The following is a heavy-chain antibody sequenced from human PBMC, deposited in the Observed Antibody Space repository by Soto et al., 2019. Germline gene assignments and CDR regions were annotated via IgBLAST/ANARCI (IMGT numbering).Heavy chain of an antibody. J-gene: IGHJ6*02. CDR3: AKDQRSGWYVGLGYYYYGMDV. CDR2: LWYDGSNK. V-gene: IGHV3-33*06. Sequence: PGGSLRLSCAASGFTFSTYGMHWVRQAPGKGLEWVAVLWYDGSNKYYADSVKGRFTISRDNSKNTLYLQMNSLRAEDTAVYYCAKDQRSGWYVGLGYYYYGMDVWGQGTTVTVSS. D-gene: IGHD6-19*01. CDR1: GFTFSTYG.